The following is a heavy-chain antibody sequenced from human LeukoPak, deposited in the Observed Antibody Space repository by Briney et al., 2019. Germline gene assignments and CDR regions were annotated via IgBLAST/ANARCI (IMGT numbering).Heavy chain of an antibody. V-gene: IGHV3-23*01. CDR3: AREWSGGAAGGGTYYFDY. J-gene: IGHJ4*02. D-gene: IGHD6-13*01. CDR1: GFTFSSYA. CDR2: ISGSGGST. Sequence: GGSLRLSCAASGFTFSSYAMSWVRQAPGKGLEWVSAISGSGGSTYYADSVKGRFTISRDNSKNSLYLQMNSLRAEDTAVYYCAREWSGGAAGGGTYYFDYWGQGTLVTVSS.